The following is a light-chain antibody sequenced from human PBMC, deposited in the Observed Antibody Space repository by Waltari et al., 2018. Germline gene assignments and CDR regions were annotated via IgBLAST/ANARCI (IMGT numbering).Light chain of an antibody. V-gene: IGLV1-40*01. CDR2: AYS. J-gene: IGLJ3*02. CDR3: QSYDSRLSAV. Sequence: QSVLTQPPSVSGAPGQSVTLSCTGTSSNIGACYDLNWYHQPPGGAPKLLIYAYSSRPAGVPDRFYGSKSGSSASLAINGLQSDDEGDYYCQSYDSRLSAVFGGGTRLSVL. CDR1: SSNIGACYD.